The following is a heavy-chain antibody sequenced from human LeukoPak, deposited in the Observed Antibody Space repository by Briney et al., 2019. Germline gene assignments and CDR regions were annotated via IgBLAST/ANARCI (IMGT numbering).Heavy chain of an antibody. Sequence: ASVKVSCKAFGYTFTGYYMHWVRQAPGQGLEWMGWINPNSGGTNYAQKFQGRVTMTRDTSISTAYMELSRLRSDDTAVYYCARDLRLRYFDWYPFDPWGQGTLVTVSS. J-gene: IGHJ5*02. V-gene: IGHV1-2*02. CDR2: INPNSGGT. D-gene: IGHD3-9*01. CDR3: ARDLRLRYFDWYPFDP. CDR1: GYTFTGYY.